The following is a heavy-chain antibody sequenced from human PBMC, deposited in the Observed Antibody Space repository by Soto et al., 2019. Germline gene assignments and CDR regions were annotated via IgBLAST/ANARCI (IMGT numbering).Heavy chain of an antibody. J-gene: IGHJ6*02. Sequence: ASMKVPCTDSGYSFTDCHKHWVRQAPGQGLEWLGRINPKSGGTSTAQKFQGWVTMTTDTSLSTASMELTRLTSDDTASYYCARGDSTDCSNGVCSFFYNHDMGVWG. CDR1: GYSFTDCH. CDR2: INPKSGGT. V-gene: IGHV1-2*04. D-gene: IGHD2-8*01. CDR3: ARGDSTDCSNGVCSFFYNHDMGV.